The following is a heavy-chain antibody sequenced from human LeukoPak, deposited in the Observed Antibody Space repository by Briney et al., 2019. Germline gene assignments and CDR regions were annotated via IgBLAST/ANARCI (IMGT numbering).Heavy chain of an antibody. CDR2: IKQDGSEK. V-gene: IGHV3-7*01. CDR1: GFTFSSYW. J-gene: IGHJ4*01. CDR3: ARDLMATIRGAFDY. D-gene: IGHD5-24*01. Sequence: PGGSLRLSCAASGFTFSSYWMSWVRQAPGKGLEWVANIKQDGSEKYYVDSVKGRFTISRDNAKNSLYLQMNSLRAEDTAVYYCARDLMATIRGAFDYWGHGTLVTVSS.